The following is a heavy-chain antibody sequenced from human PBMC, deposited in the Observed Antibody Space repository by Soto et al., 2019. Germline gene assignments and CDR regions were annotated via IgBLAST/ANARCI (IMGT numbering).Heavy chain of an antibody. CDR1: GGTFSSYT. V-gene: IGHV1-69*02. D-gene: IGHD2-21*02. CDR3: GSTYYNPSLKSRVTISVDTSKNQLSLKLSSVTAADTAVYYCARDRVVVVPAVTNPPDYYYYYMDV. Sequence: ASVKVSCKASGGTFSSYTISWVRQAPGQGLEWMGRIIPILGIANYAQKFQGRVTITADKSTSTAYMELSSLRSEDTAVYYCGSTYYNPSLKSRVTISVDTSKNQLSLKLSSVTAADTAVYYCARDRVVVVPAVTNPPDYYYYYMDVWGKGTTVTVSS. CDR2: IIPILGIA. J-gene: IGHJ6*03.